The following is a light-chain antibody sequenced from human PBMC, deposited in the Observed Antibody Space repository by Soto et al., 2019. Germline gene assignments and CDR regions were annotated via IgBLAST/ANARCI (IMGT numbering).Light chain of an antibody. CDR2: EVV. J-gene: IGLJ1*01. CDR1: KSDIGVYDF. V-gene: IGLV2-8*01. CDR3: CSYAGSYTFV. Sequence: QSVLTQPPSASGSPGQSVTISCTGTKSDIGVYDFVSWYQHHPGKAPRLIIYEVVQRPSGVPDRFSGSKSGNTASLTISGLQAEDEADYYCCSYAGSYTFVFGIGTKVTVL.